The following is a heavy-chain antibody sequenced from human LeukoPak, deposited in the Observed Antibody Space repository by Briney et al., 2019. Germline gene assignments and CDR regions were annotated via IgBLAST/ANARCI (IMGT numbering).Heavy chain of an antibody. V-gene: IGHV1-3*01. D-gene: IGHD5-18*01. Sequence: ASVKVSCKASGFTFSSYAIHWVRQAPGQRLEWMGWINSGNGNTKYSQKFQGRVTITRDTYASTAYMELSSLRSEDTAIYYCAREGYNYANHASDIWGQGTLVTVSS. CDR2: INSGNGNT. J-gene: IGHJ3*02. CDR1: GFTFSSYA. CDR3: AREGYNYANHASDI.